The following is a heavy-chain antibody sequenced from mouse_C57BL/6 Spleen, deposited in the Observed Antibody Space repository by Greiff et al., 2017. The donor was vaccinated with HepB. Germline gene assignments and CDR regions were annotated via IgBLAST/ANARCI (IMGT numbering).Heavy chain of an antibody. D-gene: IGHD1-1*01. CDR3: AREQQVVSYFDY. CDR2: INPGSGGT. Sequence: VQLQQSGAELVRPGTSVKVSCKASGYAFTNYLIEWVKQRPGQGLEWIGVINPGSGGTNYNEKFKGKATLTADKSSSTAYMQLSSLTSEDSAVYFCAREQQVVSYFDYWGQGTTLTVSS. V-gene: IGHV1-54*01. CDR1: GYAFTNYL. J-gene: IGHJ2*01.